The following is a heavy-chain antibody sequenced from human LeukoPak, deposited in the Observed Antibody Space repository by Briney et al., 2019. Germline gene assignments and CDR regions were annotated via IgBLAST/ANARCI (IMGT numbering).Heavy chain of an antibody. CDR2: IRYDGSNK. V-gene: IGHV3-30*02. CDR1: GFTFSSYG. D-gene: IGHD5-18*01. Sequence: GGSLRLSCAASGFTFSSYGMHWVRQAPGKGLEWVAFIRYDGSNKYYADSVKGRFTISRDNSKNTLYLQMNSLRAEDTAVYYCANRAGWDTAMVNDYWGQGTLVIVSS. J-gene: IGHJ4*02. CDR3: ANRAGWDTAMVNDY.